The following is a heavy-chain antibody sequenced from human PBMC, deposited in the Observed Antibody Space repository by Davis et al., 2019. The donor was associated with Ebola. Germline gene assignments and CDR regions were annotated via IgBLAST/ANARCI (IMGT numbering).Heavy chain of an antibody. CDR2: LSPDSGDT. CDR1: GYTFTNYE. J-gene: IGHJ6*03. CDR3: ARGHVLGFLEIMDV. D-gene: IGHD3-3*01. Sequence: ASVKVSCKASGYTFTNYEINWVRQAPGQRLEWMGWLSPDSGDTGYAEKFEGRVTITRNTSISTTYMAVTSLKSEDTAVYCCARGHVLGFLEIMDVWGKGTTVTVSS. V-gene: IGHV1-8*01.